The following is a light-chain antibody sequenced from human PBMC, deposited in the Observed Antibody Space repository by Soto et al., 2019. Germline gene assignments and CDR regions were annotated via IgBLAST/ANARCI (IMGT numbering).Light chain of an antibody. CDR2: GAS. J-gene: IGKJ4*02. Sequence: EIGVTMSPATLAVTQGERATLSCRASQSVSSNLAWYQQKPGQAPRLLIYGASNRATGIPDRFSGSGSGTDFTLTISRLEPEDFAVYYCQQYGSSGTFGGGTKVDIK. V-gene: IGKV3-20*01. CDR1: QSVSSN. CDR3: QQYGSSGT.